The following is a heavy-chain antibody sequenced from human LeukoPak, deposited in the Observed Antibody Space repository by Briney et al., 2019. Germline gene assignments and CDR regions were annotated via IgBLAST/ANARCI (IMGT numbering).Heavy chain of an antibody. CDR2: IIPIFGTA. V-gene: IGHV1-69*05. J-gene: IGHJ4*02. D-gene: IGHD6-19*01. CDR1: GGTFSSYA. CDR3: ARDPRIAVAGKYFDY. Sequence: SVTVSCTASGGTFSSYAISWVRQAPGQGLEWMGGIIPIFGTANYAQKFQGRVTMTRDTSISTAYMELSRLRSDDTAVYYCARDPRIAVAGKYFDYWGQGTLVTVSS.